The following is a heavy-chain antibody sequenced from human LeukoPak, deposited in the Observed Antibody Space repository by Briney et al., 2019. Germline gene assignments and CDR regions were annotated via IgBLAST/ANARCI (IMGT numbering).Heavy chain of an antibody. D-gene: IGHD3-10*01. J-gene: IGHJ6*04. CDR1: GGSVSSGSYY. CDR2: IYYSGST. CDR3: ARGGEDYGMDV. Sequence: PSGTLSLACTVSGGSVSSGSYYWSWIRQPPGKGLEWIGYIYYSGSTNYNPSLKSRVTISVDTSKNQFSLKLSSVTAADTAVYYCARGGEDYGMDVWGKGTTVTVSS. V-gene: IGHV4-61*01.